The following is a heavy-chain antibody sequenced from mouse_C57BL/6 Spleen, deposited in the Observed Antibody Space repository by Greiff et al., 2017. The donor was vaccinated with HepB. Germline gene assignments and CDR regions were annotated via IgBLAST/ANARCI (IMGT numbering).Heavy chain of an antibody. CDR2: ISYDGSN. D-gene: IGHD1-1*01. Sequence: ESGPGLVKPSQSLSLTCSVTGYSITSCYYWNWIRQSPGNKLEWMGYISYDGSNNYNPSLNNRITITRDKSKKPFFLKLNSVTTEDAAAYYCARRATVVAYWYFDVWGTGTTVTVSS. V-gene: IGHV3-6*01. CDR1: GYSITSCYY. J-gene: IGHJ1*03. CDR3: ARRATVVAYWYFDV.